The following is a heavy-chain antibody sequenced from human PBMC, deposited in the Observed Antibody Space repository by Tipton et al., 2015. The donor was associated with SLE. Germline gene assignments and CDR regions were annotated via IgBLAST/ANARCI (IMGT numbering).Heavy chain of an antibody. CDR1: GDSVSSNSAA. Sequence: GLVKPSQTLSLTCAISGDSVSSNSAAWNWIRQSPSSGLEWLGRTYYRSKWYNDYAVSVKSRITINPDTSKNQVSLQLKSVTPEATAVYYCASGGYSGPPNCFDPWCQGTLVTVSS. D-gene: IGHD5-12*01. CDR2: TYYRSKWYN. V-gene: IGHV6-1*01. CDR3: ASGGYSGPPNCFDP. J-gene: IGHJ5*02.